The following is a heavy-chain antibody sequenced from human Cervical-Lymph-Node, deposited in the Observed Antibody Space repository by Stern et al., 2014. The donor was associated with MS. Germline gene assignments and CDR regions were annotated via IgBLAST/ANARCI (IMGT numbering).Heavy chain of an antibody. CDR1: GYTFTDNY. CDR3: ARGRGGSYFAKYAMDV. V-gene: IGHV1-2*06. D-gene: IGHD3-10*01. Sequence: VQLLESGTEVKKPGASVRVSCQASGYTFTDNYIHWVRQAPGQGLEWMGRINPDRGATNDALQFQGRVTMTRDTSTNTAYMELSRLRSDDTAVFYCARGRGGSYFAKYAMDVWGQGTTVTVSS. CDR2: INPDRGAT. J-gene: IGHJ6*02.